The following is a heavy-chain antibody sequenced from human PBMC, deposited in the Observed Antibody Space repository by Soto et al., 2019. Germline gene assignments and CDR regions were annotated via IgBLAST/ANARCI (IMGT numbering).Heavy chain of an antibody. V-gene: IGHV4-30-4*02. J-gene: IGHJ5*01. CDR2: VYYRGSI. Sequence: PSDTRSLTWTVSGYSISTRDYYWSWLRQAPGKDLELIGYVYYRGSIYYTPSFESRVTISIDTSKNQFSLKLTSVTVADSAMYFCARVTFTPNWFDSWGQGILVTASA. CDR3: ARVTFTPNWFDS. CDR1: GYSISTRDYY. D-gene: IGHD3-3*02.